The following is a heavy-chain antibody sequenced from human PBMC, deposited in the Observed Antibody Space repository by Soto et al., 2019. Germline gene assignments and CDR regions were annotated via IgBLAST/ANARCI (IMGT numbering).Heavy chain of an antibody. V-gene: IGHV3-30-3*01. D-gene: IGHD2-2*01. CDR2: ISYDGSDK. Sequence: QVQLVESGGGVLQPGRSLRLSCAASGFTFSLYAMHWVRQSPGKGLEWVASISYDGSDKDYADSVKGRFTISRDNSKNKLSLKMTSLTAADTAVYYCVRDRYAAAIATYLDYWGQGTMVSVS. CDR1: GFTFSLYA. J-gene: IGHJ4*02. CDR3: VRDRYAAAIATYLDY.